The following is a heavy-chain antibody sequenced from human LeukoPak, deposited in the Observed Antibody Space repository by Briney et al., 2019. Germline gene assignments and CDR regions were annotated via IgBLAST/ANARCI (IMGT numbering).Heavy chain of an antibody. CDR1: GFTFSSYG. J-gene: IGHJ4*02. D-gene: IGHD4-17*01. CDR3: AKECAPGDYYDY. Sequence: GGSLRLSCAASGFTFSSYGMHWVRQAPGKGREWVAFIRYDGSNKYYADSVKGRFTISRDNSKNTLYLQMNSLRAEDTAVYYCAKECAPGDYYDYWGQGTLVTVSS. V-gene: IGHV3-30*02. CDR2: IRYDGSNK.